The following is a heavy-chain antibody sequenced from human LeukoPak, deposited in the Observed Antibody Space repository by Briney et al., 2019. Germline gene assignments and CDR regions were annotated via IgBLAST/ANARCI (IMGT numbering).Heavy chain of an antibody. D-gene: IGHD1-7*01. CDR2: INPNSGVT. J-gene: IGHJ4*02. CDR3: ARDEFESTNYHFDY. CDR1: GYTFSGFY. V-gene: IGHV1-2*02. Sequence: ASVKVSCKASGYTFSGFYMNWLRQAPGQGPEWMGWINPNSGVTNYAQKFQGRVTMTRDTSITTAYMELSRLTSDDTAVYYCARDEFESTNYHFDYWGQGNLVTVSS.